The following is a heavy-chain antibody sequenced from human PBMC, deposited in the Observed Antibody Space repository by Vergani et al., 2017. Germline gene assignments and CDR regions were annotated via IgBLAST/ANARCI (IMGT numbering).Heavy chain of an antibody. D-gene: IGHD3-22*01. Sequence: QVQLQESGPGLVKPSETLSLTCTVSGGSISSYYWSWIRQRPGTGLEWIGYIYYSGSTNYNPSLKSRVTRSVDTSKNQFSLKLSSVTAADTAVYYCARSYYCDRLDAFDIWGQGTMVTVSS. CDR2: IYYSGST. CDR1: GGSISSYY. J-gene: IGHJ3*02. V-gene: IGHV4-59*01. CDR3: ARSYYCDRLDAFDI.